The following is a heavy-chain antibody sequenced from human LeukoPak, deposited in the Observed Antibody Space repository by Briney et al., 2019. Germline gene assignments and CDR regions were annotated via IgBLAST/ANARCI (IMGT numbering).Heavy chain of an antibody. J-gene: IGHJ5*02. CDR1: GYTFTGYY. D-gene: IGHD6-19*01. CDR2: INPNSGGT. V-gene: IGHV1-2*02. CDR3: ARDSSGWSRGFDP. Sequence: ASVKVCCKASGYTFTGYYMHWVRQAPGQGLEWMGWINPNSGGTNYAQKFQGRVTMTRDTSISTAYMELSRLRSDDTAVYYCARDSSGWSRGFDPWGQGTLVTVS.